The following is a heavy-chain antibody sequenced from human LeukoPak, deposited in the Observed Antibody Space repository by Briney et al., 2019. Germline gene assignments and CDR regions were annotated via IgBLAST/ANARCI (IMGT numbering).Heavy chain of an antibody. D-gene: IGHD5-24*01. Sequence: SETLSLTCTGAGGSISSGRYYWSWIRQPAGKGLEWIGRIYTSGSTNYNPSLKSRVTISADTSKNQFSLKLSSVTAADTAVYYCARDAFYGDGYKFDYWGQGTLVTVSS. V-gene: IGHV4-61*02. J-gene: IGHJ4*02. CDR1: GGSISSGRYY. CDR3: ARDAFYGDGYKFDY. CDR2: IYTSGST.